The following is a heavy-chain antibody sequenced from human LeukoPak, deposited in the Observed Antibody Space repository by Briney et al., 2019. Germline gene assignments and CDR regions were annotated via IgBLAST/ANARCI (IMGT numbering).Heavy chain of an antibody. Sequence: GGSLRLSCAASGYTSSTYWMHWVRQAPGKGLVWVSRINSNEISTNYADSVKGRFTISRDNAKNTLYLQMNSLRADDTAVYYCARDSSPQNYYDRTPYFDYWGQGTLVTVSS. V-gene: IGHV3-74*01. D-gene: IGHD3-22*01. CDR1: GYTSSTYW. J-gene: IGHJ4*02. CDR3: ARDSSPQNYYDRTPYFDY. CDR2: INSNEIST.